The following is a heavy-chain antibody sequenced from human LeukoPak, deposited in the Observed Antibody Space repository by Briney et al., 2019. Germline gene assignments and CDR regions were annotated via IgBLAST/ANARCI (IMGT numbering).Heavy chain of an antibody. J-gene: IGHJ4*02. Sequence: GGSLRLSCAASGFTFSSYWMHWVRQAPGKGLVWVSRINSDGSSTNYADSVKGRFTISRDNAKNTLYLQMNSLRAEDTAVYYCARGHYDVLAASYKWTPDYWGQGTLVTVSS. CDR2: INSDGSST. D-gene: IGHD3-9*01. CDR1: GFTFSSYW. V-gene: IGHV3-74*01. CDR3: ARGHYDVLAASYKWTPDY.